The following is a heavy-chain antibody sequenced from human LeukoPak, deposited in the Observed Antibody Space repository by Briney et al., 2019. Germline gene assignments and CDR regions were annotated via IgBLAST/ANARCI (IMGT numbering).Heavy chain of an antibody. CDR3: AAGGGWDPSFGVVTHIDA. J-gene: IGHJ6*03. Sequence: GGSLRLSCVTSGFTFSGYWMHWVRQGPEKGLELVSRIDNDGHGIIYADSVKGRFTPSRDNVKNTLYLQMNSLRVEDTAVYYCAAGGGWDPSFGVVTHIDAWGKGTTVVVS. V-gene: IGHV3-74*01. D-gene: IGHD3-3*01. CDR2: IDNDGHGI. CDR1: GFTFSGYW.